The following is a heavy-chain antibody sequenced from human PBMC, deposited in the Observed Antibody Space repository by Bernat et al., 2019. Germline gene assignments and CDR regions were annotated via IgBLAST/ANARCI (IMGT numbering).Heavy chain of an antibody. J-gene: IGHJ4*02. D-gene: IGHD6-13*01. CDR1: GYSFTSYW. Sequence: EVQLVQSGAEVKKPGESLKISCKGSGYSFTSYWIGWVRQMPGKGLEWMGIIYPGDSDTRYSPSFQGQVTVSADKSISTAYMQWSSVKASDTAMYYCASGVSSSWSRIDYWGQGTLVTVSS. CDR3: ASGVSSSWSRIDY. V-gene: IGHV5-51*01. CDR2: IYPGDSDT.